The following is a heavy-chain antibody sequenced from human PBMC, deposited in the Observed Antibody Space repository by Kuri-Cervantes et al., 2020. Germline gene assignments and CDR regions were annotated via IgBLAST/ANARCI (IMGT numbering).Heavy chain of an antibody. V-gene: IGHV3-21*01. Sequence: GESLKISCAASGFTVTKNYVNWVCQAPGKGLEWVSSISSSSSYIYYADSVKGRFTISRDNAKNSLYLQMNSLRAEDTAVYYCARDTYGSGSAYYYYYGMDVWGQGTTVTVSS. J-gene: IGHJ6*02. CDR3: ARDTYGSGSAYYYYYGMDV. D-gene: IGHD3-10*01. CDR1: GFTVTKNY. CDR2: ISSSSSYI.